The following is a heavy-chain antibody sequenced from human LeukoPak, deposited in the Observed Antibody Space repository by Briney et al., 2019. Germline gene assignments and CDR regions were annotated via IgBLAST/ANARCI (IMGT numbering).Heavy chain of an antibody. CDR1: GLTFTSSA. J-gene: IGHJ6*02. CDR3: ARDRHGSGTYNYYGMDV. V-gene: IGHV1-58*01. CDR2: IVVGSGNT. D-gene: IGHD3-10*01. Sequence: GTSVKVSCKASGLTFTSSAVQWVRQARGQRLEWIGWIVVGSGNTNYAQKFQERVIITRDMSTSTAYMEVSSLRSEDTAVYYCARDRHGSGTYNYYGMDVWGQGTTVTVSS.